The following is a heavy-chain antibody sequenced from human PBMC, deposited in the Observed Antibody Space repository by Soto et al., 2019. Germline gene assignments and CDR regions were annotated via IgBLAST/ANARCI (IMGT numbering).Heavy chain of an antibody. CDR1: GGSISSSSYY. J-gene: IGHJ4*02. V-gene: IGHV4-39*01. CDR2: IYYSGST. Sequence: PETLSLTCTVSGGSISSSSYYWGWIRQPPGKGLEWIGSIYYSGSTYYNPSLKSRVTISVDTSKNQFSLKLSSVTAADTAVYYCARHTPAISISDHWGPGTLVTVSS. D-gene: IGHD2-15*01. CDR3: ARHTPAISISDH.